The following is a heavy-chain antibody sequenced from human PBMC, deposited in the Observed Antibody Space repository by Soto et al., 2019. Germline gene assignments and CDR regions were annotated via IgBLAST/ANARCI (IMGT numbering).Heavy chain of an antibody. CDR1: GFTFSSYG. Sequence: PGGSLRLSCAASGFTFSSYGMHWVRQAPGKGLEWVAVISYDGSNKYYADSVKGRFTISRDNSKNTLYLQMNSLRAEDTAVYYCAKEKVVAGIFVYTGQASLHNVSS. CDR2: ISYDGSNK. CDR3: AKEKVVAGIFVY. J-gene: IGHJ4*02. D-gene: IGHD6-19*01. V-gene: IGHV3-30*18.